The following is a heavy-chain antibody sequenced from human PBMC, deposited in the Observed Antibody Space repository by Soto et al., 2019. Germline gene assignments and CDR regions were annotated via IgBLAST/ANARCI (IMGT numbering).Heavy chain of an antibody. CDR1: GFTVSSNY. V-gene: IGHV3-53*05. J-gene: IGHJ4*02. D-gene: IGHD3-22*01. CDR3: ARPYYSDSSGYVY. Sequence: PGGSLRLSCAASGFTVSSNYMSWVRQAPGKGLEWVSVIYSGGSTYYADSVKGRFTISRDNSKNTLYLQMNSVRAEDTAVYYCARPYYSDSSGYVYWGQGTLVTVSS. CDR2: IYSGGST.